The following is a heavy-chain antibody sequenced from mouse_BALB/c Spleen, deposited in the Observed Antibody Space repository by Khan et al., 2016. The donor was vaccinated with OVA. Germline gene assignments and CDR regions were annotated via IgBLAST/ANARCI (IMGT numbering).Heavy chain of an antibody. J-gene: IGHJ2*01. V-gene: IGHV2-9*02. CDR3: ARNREPDDFDY. Sequence: QMQLVESGPGLVAPSQSLSITCTVSGFSLTNYGVHWVRQPPGKGLEWLGVIWAGGSTNYNSALMSRLSISKDNSKSQVFLKMNSLQTDDTAMYLDARNREPDDFDYWGQGTTLTVSS. CDR1: GFSLTNYG. CDR2: IWAGGST.